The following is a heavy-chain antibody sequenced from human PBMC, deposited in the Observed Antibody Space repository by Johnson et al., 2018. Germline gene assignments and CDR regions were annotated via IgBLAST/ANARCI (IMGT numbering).Heavy chain of an antibody. J-gene: IGHJ1*01. Sequence: VQLVESGGGVVQPGGSLRLSCAASGFTFSRYWMSWVRQAPGKGLEWVANIKQDGSEKYYADSVKGRFTISRDNSKNTLYLQMNSLSAEDTAGYYCAKGDYFGRAALAEYFQHWGQGTLVTVSS. D-gene: IGHD3-10*01. CDR3: AKGDYFGRAALAEYFQH. V-gene: IGHV3-7*01. CDR1: GFTFSRYW. CDR2: IKQDGSEK.